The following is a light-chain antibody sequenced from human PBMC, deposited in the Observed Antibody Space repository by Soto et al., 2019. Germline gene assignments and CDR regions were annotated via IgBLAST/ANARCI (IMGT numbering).Light chain of an antibody. CDR1: QSVSSSY. V-gene: IGKV3-20*01. J-gene: IGKJ2*01. CDR2: GAS. CDR3: QQYGRYPVYT. Sequence: EIVLTQSPGTLSLSPGERATLSCRASQSVSSSYLAWYQQKPGQAPRLLIYGASSRATGIPDRFSGSGSGTDFALTISRPEPEDLAVYYWQQYGRYPVYTLGQGTKLEIK.